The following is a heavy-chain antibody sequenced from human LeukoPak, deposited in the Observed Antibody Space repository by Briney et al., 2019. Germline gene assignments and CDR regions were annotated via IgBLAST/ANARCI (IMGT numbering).Heavy chain of an antibody. Sequence: EASVKVSCKASGYTFTSYGISWVRQAPGQGLEWMGWISAYNGNTNYAQKLQGRVTMTTDTSTSTAYMELRSLRSDDTAVYYCASGKVVITPLGYYYGMDVWGQGTTVTVSS. CDR3: ASGKVVITPLGYYYGMDV. D-gene: IGHD2-15*01. CDR1: GYTFTSYG. V-gene: IGHV1-18*01. J-gene: IGHJ6*02. CDR2: ISAYNGNT.